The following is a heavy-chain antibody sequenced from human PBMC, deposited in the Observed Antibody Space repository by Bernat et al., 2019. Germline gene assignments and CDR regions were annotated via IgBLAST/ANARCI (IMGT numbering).Heavy chain of an antibody. J-gene: IGHJ6*03. D-gene: IGHD4-17*01. Sequence: QLQLQESGPGLVKPSETLSLTCTVSGGSITSSSYYWGWIRQPPGKGLEWIGTIYYSGSTYYNPSLKSRVTISVDTSKNQFSLKLSSVTAADTAVYYCARQSGDYGNYYYYYMDVWGKGTTVTVSS. CDR1: GGSITSSSYY. CDR3: ARQSGDYGNYYYYYMDV. CDR2: IYYSGST. V-gene: IGHV4-39*01.